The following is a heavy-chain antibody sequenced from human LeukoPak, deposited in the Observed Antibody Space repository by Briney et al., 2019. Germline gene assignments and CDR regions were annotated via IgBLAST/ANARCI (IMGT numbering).Heavy chain of an antibody. Sequence: PGGSLRLSCAASGFTVSSNYMSWVRQAPGKGLEWVSVIYSGGSTYYADSVKGRFTISRHNSKNTLYLQMNSLRAEDTAVYYCAKGEYSSSLYYYYGMDVWGQGTKVNVSS. CDR2: IYSGGST. D-gene: IGHD6-13*01. CDR1: GFTVSSNY. CDR3: AKGEYSSSLYYYYGMDV. J-gene: IGHJ6*02. V-gene: IGHV3-53*04.